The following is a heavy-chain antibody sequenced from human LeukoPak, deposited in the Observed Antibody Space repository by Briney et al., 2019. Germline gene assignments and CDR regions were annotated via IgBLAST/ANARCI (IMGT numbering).Heavy chain of an antibody. CDR1: GFTFSSYG. J-gene: IGHJ6*02. V-gene: IGHV3-33*01. D-gene: IGHD5-24*01. CDR3: ARDRGRWLQFAVYGMDV. Sequence: GGSLRLSCGASGFTFSSYGMHWVRQAPGKGLEWVAVIWYDGSNKYYADSVKGRFTISRDNSKNTLYLQMNSLRAEDTAVYYCARDRGRWLQFAVYGMDVWGQGTTVTVSS. CDR2: IWYDGSNK.